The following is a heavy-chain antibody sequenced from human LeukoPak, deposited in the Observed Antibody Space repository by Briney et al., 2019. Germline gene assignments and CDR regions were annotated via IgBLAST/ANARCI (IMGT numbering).Heavy chain of an antibody. CDR2: INPDSGGT. V-gene: IGHV1-2*02. Sequence: GASVKVSCKASGYTFTGYYLHRVPQAPGQRLEWMGWINPDSGGTDYAQKFQGRVTMTRDTSISTAYMELSRLTSDDTAVYYCAGDYDGSGNNWFDPWGQGTLVTVSS. CDR1: GYTFTGYY. D-gene: IGHD3-10*01. CDR3: AGDYDGSGNNWFDP. J-gene: IGHJ5*02.